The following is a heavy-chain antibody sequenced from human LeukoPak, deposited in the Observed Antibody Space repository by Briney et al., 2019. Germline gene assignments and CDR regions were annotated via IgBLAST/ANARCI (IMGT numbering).Heavy chain of an antibody. CDR2: VSTYNGNT. D-gene: IGHD2-2*01. CDR1: GYNFISYG. CDR3: ARSGYCSSSSCYRESDGLDF. J-gene: IGHJ3*01. Sequence: ASVKVSCKASGYNFISYGVSWVRQAPGQGLEWMGWVSTYNGNTNYAQNLQYRVTMTTDPATSTAYMELTNLRSGDTAVYYCARSGYCSSSSCYRESDGLDFWAQGTMVTVSS. V-gene: IGHV1-18*01.